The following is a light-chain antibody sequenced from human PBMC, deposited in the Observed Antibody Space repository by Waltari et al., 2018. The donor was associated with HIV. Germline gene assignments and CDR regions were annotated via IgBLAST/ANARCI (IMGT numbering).Light chain of an antibody. CDR2: NTS. CDR3: QECTGSSWT. Sequence: VLTQSPATLYLSPGDRVTLSCRASQSVRTYLAWYQQRPGHAPRLLVYNTSYRAAGIPDRFSAAGSGTQFTLAISRLEPEDFAVYYCQECTGSSWTFGQGT. CDR1: QSVRTY. J-gene: IGKJ1*01. V-gene: IGKV3-11*01.